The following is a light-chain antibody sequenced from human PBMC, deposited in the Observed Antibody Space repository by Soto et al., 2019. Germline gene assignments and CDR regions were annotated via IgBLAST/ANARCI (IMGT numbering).Light chain of an antibody. V-gene: IGKV1-17*01. Sequence: DIPMTQSPSSLSASVGDRVTITCRASQGIRNDLGWYQQKPGKAPKRLSYAAASLQSGGPSRFSGSGSGTEFTLTVGSLQPEGFAAYYCLQHSSYPITFSQGTRMEIK. CDR2: AAA. J-gene: IGKJ5*01. CDR3: LQHSSYPIT. CDR1: QGIRND.